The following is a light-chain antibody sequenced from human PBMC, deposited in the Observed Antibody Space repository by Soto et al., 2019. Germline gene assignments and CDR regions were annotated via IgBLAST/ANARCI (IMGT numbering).Light chain of an antibody. J-gene: IGKJ1*01. V-gene: IGKV3-20*01. CDR3: QQYASSPRT. Sequence: EIVLTQSPATLSSSPGERATLSCRASQSVSSNYLAWYQQKPGQAPRLLIYDASSRATGIPDRFSGSGSGTDFTLTISRLEPEDFAVYSCQQYASSPRTFGQGTKVDI. CDR1: QSVSSNY. CDR2: DAS.